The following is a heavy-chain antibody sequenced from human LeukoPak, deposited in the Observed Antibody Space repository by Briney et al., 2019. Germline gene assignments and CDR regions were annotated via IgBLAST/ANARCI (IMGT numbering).Heavy chain of an antibody. D-gene: IGHD6-6*01. CDR1: GFTFSDYS. V-gene: IGHV3-48*01. J-gene: IGHJ5*02. Sequence: GGSLRLSCAASGFTFSDYSMNWVRQAPGKGLEWVSYISGSSSTIYYADSVKGRFTISRENAKNSLYLQMNSLRAGDTAVYYCARGRWGYSSSSFSGNWFDPWGQGTLVTVSS. CDR2: ISGSSSTI. CDR3: ARGRWGYSSSSFSGNWFDP.